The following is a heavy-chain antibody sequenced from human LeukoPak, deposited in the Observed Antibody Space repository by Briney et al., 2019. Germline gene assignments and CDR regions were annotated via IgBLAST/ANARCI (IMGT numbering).Heavy chain of an antibody. CDR3: AKHYYGSGSYYNAGGFDP. J-gene: IGHJ5*02. CDR2: ISSSSSYI. D-gene: IGHD3-10*01. V-gene: IGHV3-21*04. CDR1: GFTFSSYS. Sequence: GGSLRLSCAASGFTFSSYSMNWVRQAPGKGLEWVSSISSSSSYIYYADSLKGRFTISRDNAKNSLYLQMNSLRAEDTAVYYCAKHYYGSGSYYNAGGFDPWGQGTLVTVSS.